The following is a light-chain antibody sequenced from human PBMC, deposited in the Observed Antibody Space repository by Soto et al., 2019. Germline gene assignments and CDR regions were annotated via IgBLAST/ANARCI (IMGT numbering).Light chain of an antibody. V-gene: IGLV2-14*03. J-gene: IGLJ2*01. CDR1: SSDIGAYNF. CDR3: TSWTTSTTMI. CDR2: DVN. Sequence: QSALTQPASVSGSPGQSITISCTGTSSDIGAYNFVSWHQQHPGKAPKLMLYDVNIRPSGVSNRFSGSKSGNTASLTISGLQAEDEADYYCTSWTTSTTMIFGGGTKVPVL.